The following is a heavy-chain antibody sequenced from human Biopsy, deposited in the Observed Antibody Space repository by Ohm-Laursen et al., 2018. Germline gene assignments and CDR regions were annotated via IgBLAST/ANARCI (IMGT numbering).Heavy chain of an antibody. V-gene: IGHV3-21*04. CDR1: GFDFSDYS. Sequence: SLRLSCAASGFDFSDYSMSWVRQAPGKGLEWVSSVTTTSSYIYYADSVKGRFTISRDNAQNSLYLHMNSLRAEDTAVYYCARGSFWFGGNYYYYGMGVWGQGTTVTVS. D-gene: IGHD3-10*01. J-gene: IGHJ6*02. CDR2: VTTTSSYI. CDR3: ARGSFWFGGNYYYYGMGV.